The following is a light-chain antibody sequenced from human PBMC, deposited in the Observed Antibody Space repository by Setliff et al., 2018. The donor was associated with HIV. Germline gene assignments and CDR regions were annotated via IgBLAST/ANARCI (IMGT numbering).Light chain of an antibody. CDR3: CSYAGSYTSLYV. CDR1: SSDVGGYNY. Sequence: QSALTQPRSVSGSPGQSVTISCTGTSSDVGGYNYVSWYPHLPGKAPKLMIYDVTKRPSGVPDRFSGSKSGNTASLTISGLQSEDEADYYCCSYAGSYTSLYVFGTGTKVTVL. CDR2: DVT. V-gene: IGLV2-11*01. J-gene: IGLJ1*01.